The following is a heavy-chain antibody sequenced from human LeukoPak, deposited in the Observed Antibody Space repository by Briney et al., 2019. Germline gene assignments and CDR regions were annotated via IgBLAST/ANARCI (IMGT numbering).Heavy chain of an antibody. CDR3: ATGDDYFDY. V-gene: IGHV1-2*02. D-gene: IGHD4-17*01. Sequence: ASVKVSCKASEYTFTGYFMHWVRQAPGQSLEWTGWINPNSGGTNYAQKFQGRVTMTRDTSISTVYMELSSLRSDDTAVYYCATGDDYFDYWGQGTLVTVSS. CDR1: EYTFTGYF. J-gene: IGHJ4*02. CDR2: INPNSGGT.